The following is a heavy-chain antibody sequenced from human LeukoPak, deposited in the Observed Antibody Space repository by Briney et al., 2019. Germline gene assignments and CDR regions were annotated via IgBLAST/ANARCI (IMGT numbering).Heavy chain of an antibody. CDR3: ARVTGGANFDH. V-gene: IGHV1-46*01. CDR1: GYTFTSYA. CDR2: INPGSGNT. Sequence: GASVKVSCKASGYTFTSYAMNWVRQAPGQGLEWMGVINPGSGNTNYAQKFQDRVTMTRDTSTGTVYMELSSLRSEDTAVYFCARVTGGANFDHWGQGTLVTVSS. J-gene: IGHJ4*02. D-gene: IGHD1-14*01.